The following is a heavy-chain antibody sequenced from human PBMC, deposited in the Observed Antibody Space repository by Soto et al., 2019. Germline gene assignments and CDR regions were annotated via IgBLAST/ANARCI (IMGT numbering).Heavy chain of an antibody. CDR2: IDWDDDK. CDR1: GFSLSTSGMC. J-gene: IGHJ4*02. V-gene: IGHV2-70*01. D-gene: IGHD1-26*01. CDR3: ARTSSRWYSGSYSVGDFDY. Sequence: FGPTLVNPTQTLTLTCTFSGFSLSTSGMCVSWIRQPPGKALEWLALIDWDDDKYYSTSLKTRLTISKDTSKNQVVLTMTNMDPVDTATYYCARTSSRWYSGSYSVGDFDYWGQGTLVTVSS.